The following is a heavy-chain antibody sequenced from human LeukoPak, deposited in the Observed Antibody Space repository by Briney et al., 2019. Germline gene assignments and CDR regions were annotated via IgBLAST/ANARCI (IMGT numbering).Heavy chain of an antibody. J-gene: IGHJ3*02. Sequence: SETLSLTSSVYGVSFSGYYWSWIRQPPGKGLEWMGEINHSGSTNYNPSLKSRVTISVDTSKSQFYLILSSVTAADTAVYYCAKGSEYQRDAFDIWGQGTMVTVS. CDR2: INHSGST. CDR1: GVSFSGYY. V-gene: IGHV4-34*01. D-gene: IGHD2-2*01. CDR3: AKGSEYQRDAFDI.